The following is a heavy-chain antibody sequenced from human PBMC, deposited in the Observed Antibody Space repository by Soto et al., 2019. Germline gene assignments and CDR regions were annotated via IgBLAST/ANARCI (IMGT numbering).Heavy chain of an antibody. Sequence: EVQLLESGGGLVQPGGSLRLSCATSGFTFSSYAMNWVRQAPGKGLEWVSVISGSGGSTYYADAVKGRFTISRDNSKNTLYLQMNSLRAEDTAVYYCAKRTVGWYFDLWGRGTLVTVSS. CDR2: ISGSGGST. D-gene: IGHD4-17*01. CDR1: GFTFSSYA. CDR3: AKRTVGWYFDL. J-gene: IGHJ2*01. V-gene: IGHV3-23*01.